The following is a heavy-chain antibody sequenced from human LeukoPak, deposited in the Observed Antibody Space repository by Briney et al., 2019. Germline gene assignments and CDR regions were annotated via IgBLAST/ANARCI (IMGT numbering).Heavy chain of an antibody. CDR3: AKASYYYGSGSYLSNWFDP. CDR2: IRYDGSNK. D-gene: IGHD3-10*01. V-gene: IGHV3-30*02. J-gene: IGHJ5*02. Sequence: PEGSLRLSCAASGFTFSSYGMHWVRQAPGKGLEWVAFIRYDGSNKYYADSVKGRFTISRDNSKNTLYLQMNSLRAEDTAVYYCAKASYYYGSGSYLSNWFDPWGQGTLVTVSS. CDR1: GFTFSSYG.